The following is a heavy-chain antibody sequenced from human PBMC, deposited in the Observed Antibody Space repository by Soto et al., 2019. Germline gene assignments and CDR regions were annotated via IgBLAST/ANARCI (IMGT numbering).Heavy chain of an antibody. D-gene: IGHD4-4*01. Sequence: SEPLSLTCTVSGGSVSSGSYYWSWIRQPPGKGLEWIGYIYYSGSTNYNPSLKSRVTISVDTSKNQFSLKLSSVTAADTAVYYCARGQGYSISHWLDPWGQGTLVTVSS. CDR2: IYYSGST. CDR1: GGSVSSGSYY. CDR3: ARGQGYSISHWLDP. V-gene: IGHV4-61*01. J-gene: IGHJ5*02.